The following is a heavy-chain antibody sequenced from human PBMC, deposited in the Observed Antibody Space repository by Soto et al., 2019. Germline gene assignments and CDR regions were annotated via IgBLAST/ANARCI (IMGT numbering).Heavy chain of an antibody. CDR3: ARGPGIAAAGTVDYYYGMDV. Sequence: SETLSLTCAVYGGSFSGYYWSWIRQPPGKGLEWVGEINHGGSTNYNPSLKSRVTISVDTSKNQFSLKLSSVTAADTAVYYCARGPGIAAAGTVDYYYGMDVWGQGTTVTVSS. CDR1: GGSFSGYY. J-gene: IGHJ6*02. CDR2: INHGGST. D-gene: IGHD6-13*01. V-gene: IGHV4-34*01.